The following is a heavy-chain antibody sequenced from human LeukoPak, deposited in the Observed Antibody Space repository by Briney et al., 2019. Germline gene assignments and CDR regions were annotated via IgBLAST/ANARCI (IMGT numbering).Heavy chain of an antibody. CDR1: GFTFSSYG. J-gene: IGHJ4*02. CDR3: AKDRLCSSTSCPIDY. V-gene: IGHV3-30*02. D-gene: IGHD2-2*01. CDR2: IRYDGSNK. Sequence: HPGGSLRLSCAASGFTFSSYGMHWVRQAPGKGLEWVAFIRYDGSNKYYADSVKGRFTISRDNSKNTLYLQMNSLRAEDTAVYYCAKDRLCSSTSCPIDYWGQGTLVTVSS.